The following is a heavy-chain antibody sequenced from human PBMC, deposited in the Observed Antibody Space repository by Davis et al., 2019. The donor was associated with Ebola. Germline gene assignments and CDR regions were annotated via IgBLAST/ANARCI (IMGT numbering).Heavy chain of an antibody. V-gene: IGHV3-30-3*01. CDR3: ARLLVATLL. CDR2: ISYDGSNK. Sequence: GGSLRLSCTASEFTFRNYAMHWVRQAPGKGLEWVAVISYDGSNKYYADSVKGRFTISRDNAKNSLYLQMNSLRDEDTAVYYCARLLVATLLWGQGTLVTVSS. CDR1: EFTFRNYA. J-gene: IGHJ4*02. D-gene: IGHD5-12*01.